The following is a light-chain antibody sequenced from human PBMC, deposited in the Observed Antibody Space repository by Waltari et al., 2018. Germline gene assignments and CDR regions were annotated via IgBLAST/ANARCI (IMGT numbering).Light chain of an antibody. V-gene: IGLV3-10*01. CDR2: DDT. J-gene: IGLJ2*01. Sequence: SYEVTQPPSVSVSPGQTARITCSGDALPRTYVFWYQQKSGQAPGVVIYDDTERPSGIPEGFSGSSSGTTATLTISGARVEDEADYYCYSSDSSGDQMVFGGGTKLTVL. CDR3: YSSDSSGDQMV. CDR1: ALPRTY.